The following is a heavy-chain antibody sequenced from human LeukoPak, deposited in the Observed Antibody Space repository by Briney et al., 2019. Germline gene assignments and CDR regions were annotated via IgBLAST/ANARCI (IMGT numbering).Heavy chain of an antibody. V-gene: IGHV4-39*01. D-gene: IGHD2-15*01. CDR2: IYYSGST. CDR1: GGSISSSSYY. Sequence: PSETLSLTCTVSGGSISSSSYYWRWIRQPPGKGQEWIGSIYYSGSTYYNPSLKSRVTISVDTSKNQFSLKLSSVTAADTAVYYCARHGYCSGGSCPYYWGQGTLVTVSS. CDR3: ARHGYCSGGSCPYY. J-gene: IGHJ4*02.